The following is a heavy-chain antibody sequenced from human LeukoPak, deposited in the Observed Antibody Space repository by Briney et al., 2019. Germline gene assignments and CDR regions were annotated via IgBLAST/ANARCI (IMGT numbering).Heavy chain of an antibody. D-gene: IGHD1-14*01. CDR3: ARGVEPLAANTLAY. V-gene: IGHV3-53*01. CDR2: LYSDGNT. Sequence: QPGGSLRLSCAASGFTVITNDMTWVRQAPGKGLEWVSVLYSDGNTKYADSVQGRFTISRDNSKNTPYLEMNSLSPDDTAVYYCARGVEPLAANTLAYWGQGTLVTVSS. J-gene: IGHJ4*02. CDR1: GFTVITND.